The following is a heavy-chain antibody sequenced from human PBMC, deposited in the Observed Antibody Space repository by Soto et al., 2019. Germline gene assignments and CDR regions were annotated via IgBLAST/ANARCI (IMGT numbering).Heavy chain of an antibody. D-gene: IGHD3-3*01. V-gene: IGHV4-34*01. Sequence: SETLSLTCAVYGGSFSGYYWSWIRQPPGKGLEWIWEINHSGSTNYNPSLKSRVTISVDTSKNQFSLKLSSVTAADTAVYYCARGRGEYYDFWSGYYGGAFDIWGQGTMVTVSS. CDR1: GGSFSGYY. J-gene: IGHJ3*02. CDR3: ARGRGEYYDFWSGYYGGAFDI. CDR2: INHSGST.